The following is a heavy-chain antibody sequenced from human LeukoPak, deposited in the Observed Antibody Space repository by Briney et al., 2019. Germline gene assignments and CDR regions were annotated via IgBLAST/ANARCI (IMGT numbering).Heavy chain of an antibody. CDR2: INYSGSS. CDR1: GGAISSYY. CDR3: ARGTIAMAGILDC. Sequence: SETLSLTCAVSGGAISSYYRGWIRQPPGKGLEWIGYINYSGSSNHNPSLKSRVTISVDTSKNQFSLKLSSVTAADTAVYYCARGTIAMAGILDCWGQGTLVTVSS. J-gene: IGHJ4*02. D-gene: IGHD6-19*01. V-gene: IGHV4-59*01.